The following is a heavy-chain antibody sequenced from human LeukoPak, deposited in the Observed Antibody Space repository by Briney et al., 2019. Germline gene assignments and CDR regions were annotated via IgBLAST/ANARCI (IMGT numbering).Heavy chain of an antibody. J-gene: IGHJ4*02. CDR2: ISYDGSNK. V-gene: IGHV3-30-3*01. CDR1: GFTFSSYA. Sequence: PGRSLRLSCAASGFTFSSYAMHWVRQAPGKGLEWVAVISYDGSNKYYADSVKGRFTISRDNSKNTLYLQMNSLRAEDTAVYYCAKARSMGENWGQGTLVTVSS. D-gene: IGHD3-16*01. CDR3: AKARSMGEN.